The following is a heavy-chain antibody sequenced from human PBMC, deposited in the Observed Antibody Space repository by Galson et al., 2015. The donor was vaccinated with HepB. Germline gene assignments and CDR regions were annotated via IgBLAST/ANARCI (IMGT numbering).Heavy chain of an antibody. CDR3: AKVRGSVAGIDY. J-gene: IGHJ4*02. V-gene: IGHV3-23*01. CDR1: GFTFSTYA. D-gene: IGHD6-19*01. CDR2: ITGSGGST. Sequence: SLRLSCAASGFTFSTYAMSWVRQAPGKGLEWVSAITGSGGSTYYADSVKGRFTISRDNSKNTLYLQMNSLRAEDTAVYYCAKVRGSVAGIDYWGQGTLVTVSS.